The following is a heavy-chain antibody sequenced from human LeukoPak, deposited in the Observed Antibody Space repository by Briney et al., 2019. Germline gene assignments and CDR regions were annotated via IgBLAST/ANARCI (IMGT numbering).Heavy chain of an antibody. V-gene: IGHV3-23*01. CDR2: ISGSGGST. D-gene: IGHD2-2*01. J-gene: IGHJ4*02. CDR1: GFTYSSYA. Sequence: GGSLSLSRAVSGFTYSSYAMSWVRQAPGKGLEWVSSISGSGGSTYYADSVKGRFTISRDNSKNTLYLQMNSLRAEDTAVYYCAKGGLGCSSTSCFDYWGQGTLVTVSS. CDR3: AKGGLGCSSTSCFDY.